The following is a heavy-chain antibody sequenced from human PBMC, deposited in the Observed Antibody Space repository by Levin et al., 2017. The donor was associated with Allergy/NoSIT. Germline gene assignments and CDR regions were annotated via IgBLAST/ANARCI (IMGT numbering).Heavy chain of an antibody. CDR1: GGTFSSYA. Sequence: ASVKVSCKASGGTFSSYAISWVRQAPGQGLEWMGGIIPIFGTANYAQKFQGRVTITADESTSTAYMELSSLRSEDTAVYYCARAPIGGLYFDWLPPGPDPWGQGTLVTVSS. J-gene: IGHJ5*02. V-gene: IGHV1-69*13. CDR2: IIPIFGTA. CDR3: ARAPIGGLYFDWLPPGPDP. D-gene: IGHD3-9*01.